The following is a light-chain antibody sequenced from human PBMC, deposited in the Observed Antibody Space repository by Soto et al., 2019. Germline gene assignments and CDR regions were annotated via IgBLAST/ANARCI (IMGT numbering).Light chain of an antibody. Sequence: EIVLTQSPGTLSLSPGERATLSCRASQSVSSSYLAWYQQKPGQAPRLLIHGASNRATGIPDRFSGSGSGTDFTLIISRLEPEDFAVYYCQQYGGSPLTFGGGTKVEIK. J-gene: IGKJ4*01. CDR2: GAS. V-gene: IGKV3-20*01. CDR1: QSVSSSY. CDR3: QQYGGSPLT.